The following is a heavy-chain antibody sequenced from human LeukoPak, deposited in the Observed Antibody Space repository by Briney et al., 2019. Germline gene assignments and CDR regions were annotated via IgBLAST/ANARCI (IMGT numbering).Heavy chain of an antibody. J-gene: IGHJ3*02. D-gene: IGHD1-26*01. V-gene: IGHV1-24*01. CDR3: ATREILDAFDI. CDR1: GYNLTELS. CDR2: FDPEDGET. Sequence: ASVKLSCKVSGYNLTELSMHWVRQAPGKGLEWMGGFDPEDGETIYAQKFQGRVTMTEDTSTDTAYMELSSLRSEDTAVYYCATREILDAFDIWGQGTMVTVSS.